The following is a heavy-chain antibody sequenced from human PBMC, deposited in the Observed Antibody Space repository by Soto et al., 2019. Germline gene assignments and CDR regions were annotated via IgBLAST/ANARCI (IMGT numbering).Heavy chain of an antibody. Sequence: TGGSVRLSCAASGFTFSSYGMHWVRQAPGKGLEWVAVISYDGSNKYYADSVKGRFTISRDNSKNTLYLQMNSLRAEDTAVYYCAKDPPGTNYDSPPHDWYFDLWGRGTLVTVSS. CDR3: AKDPPGTNYDSPPHDWYFDL. D-gene: IGHD3-22*01. V-gene: IGHV3-30*18. CDR1: GFTFSSYG. J-gene: IGHJ2*01. CDR2: ISYDGSNK.